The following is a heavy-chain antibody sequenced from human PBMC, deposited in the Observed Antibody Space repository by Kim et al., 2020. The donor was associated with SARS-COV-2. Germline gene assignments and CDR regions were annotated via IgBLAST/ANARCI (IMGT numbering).Heavy chain of an antibody. Sequence: GGSLRLSCAASGFTFSSYSMNWVRQAPGKGLEWVSSISSSSSYIYYSDSVKGRFTISRDNAKNSLYLQMNSLRAEDTAVYYCARDPHDYGDYLDGSYYYYGMDVWGQGTTVTVSS. J-gene: IGHJ6*02. CDR3: ARDPHDYGDYLDGSYYYYGMDV. V-gene: IGHV3-21*01. CDR2: ISSSSSYI. CDR1: GFTFSSYS. D-gene: IGHD4-17*01.